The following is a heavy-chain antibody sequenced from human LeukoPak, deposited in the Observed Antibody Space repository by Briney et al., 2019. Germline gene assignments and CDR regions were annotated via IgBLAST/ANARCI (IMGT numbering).Heavy chain of an antibody. D-gene: IGHD4-17*01. Sequence: GGSLRLSCAASGFTFSSYEMNWVRQAPGKGLEWVSYISSSGSTIYYADSVKGRFTISRDNAKSSLYLQMNSLRAEDTAVYYCARGSEADYGDLTRSYWGQGTLVTVSS. V-gene: IGHV3-48*03. CDR3: ARGSEADYGDLTRSY. J-gene: IGHJ4*02. CDR2: ISSSGSTI. CDR1: GFTFSSYE.